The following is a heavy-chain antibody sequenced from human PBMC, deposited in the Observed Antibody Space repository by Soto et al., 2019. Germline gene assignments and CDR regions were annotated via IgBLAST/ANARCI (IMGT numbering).Heavy chain of an antibody. Sequence: PSETLSLTCTVSGGSISSYYWSWIRQPPGKGLEWIGYIYYSGSTNYNPSLKSRVTISVDTSKNQFSLKLSSVTAADTAVYYCATLGIAVAGDVDYWGQGTLVTV. CDR3: ATLGIAVAGDVDY. J-gene: IGHJ4*02. CDR2: IYYSGST. V-gene: IGHV4-59*08. CDR1: GGSISSYY. D-gene: IGHD6-19*01.